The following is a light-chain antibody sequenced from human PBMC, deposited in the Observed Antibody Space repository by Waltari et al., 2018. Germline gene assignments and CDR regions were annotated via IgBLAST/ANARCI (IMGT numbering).Light chain of an antibody. CDR2: GAS. J-gene: IGKJ2*01. V-gene: IGKV3-20*01. Sequence: ETVLTQSPGTLSLSPGERATLSCRASQSVSTNFLAWYQQKAGQAPRLLIYGASRRATDIPDRFSGSGSGTDFTLMISRLEPEDFAVYYCQQYGASPYTFGQGTKLEIK. CDR3: QQYGASPYT. CDR1: QSVSTNF.